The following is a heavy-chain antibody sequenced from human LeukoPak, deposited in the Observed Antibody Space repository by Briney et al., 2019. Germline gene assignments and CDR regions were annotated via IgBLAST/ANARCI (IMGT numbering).Heavy chain of an antibody. CDR1: GDSVSSNSAA. J-gene: IGHJ4*02. Sequence: SQTLSLTCAISGDSVSSNSAAWNWIRQSPSRGHEWLGRTYYRSKWYNDYAVSVKSRITINPDTSRNQFSLMLDSVTAADTAVYYCARAALRTPLTYFDYWGQGTLVTVSS. CDR3: ARAALRTPLTYFDY. CDR2: TYYRSKWYN. D-gene: IGHD5-12*01. V-gene: IGHV6-1*01.